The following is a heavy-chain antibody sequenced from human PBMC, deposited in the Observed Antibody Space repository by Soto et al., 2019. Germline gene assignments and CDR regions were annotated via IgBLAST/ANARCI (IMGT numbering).Heavy chain of an antibody. J-gene: IGHJ4*02. Sequence: QVQLVQSGAEVKKPGASVKVSCKASGYTFTSYAMHWVRQAPGQRLEWMGWINAGNGNTKYSQKFQGRVTITRDTSASTAFMELSSLRSEDTAVYYCARGPNPYYFDYWGQGTLVTVSS. CDR3: ARGPNPYYFDY. V-gene: IGHV1-3*01. CDR1: GYTFTSYA. CDR2: INAGNGNT.